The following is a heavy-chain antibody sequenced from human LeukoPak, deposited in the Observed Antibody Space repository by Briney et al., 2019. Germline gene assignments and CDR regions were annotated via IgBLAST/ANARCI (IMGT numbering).Heavy chain of an antibody. V-gene: IGHV4-39*07. D-gene: IGHD6-13*01. J-gene: IGHJ5*02. CDR3: ARDNLPPPPYSSSWYGRGWFDP. CDR1: GGSISSSSYY. Sequence: SETLSLTCTVSGGSISSSSYYWGWIRQPPGKGLEWIGSIYYIGSTYYNPSLKSRVTISVDTSKNQFSLKLSSVTAADTAVYYCARDNLPPPPYSSSWYGRGWFDPWGQGTLVTVSS. CDR2: IYYIGST.